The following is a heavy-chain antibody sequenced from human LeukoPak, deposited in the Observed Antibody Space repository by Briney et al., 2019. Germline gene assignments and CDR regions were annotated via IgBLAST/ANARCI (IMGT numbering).Heavy chain of an antibody. D-gene: IGHD1-26*01. CDR3: ASGRPLGFDY. V-gene: IGHV4-59*01. Sequence: SETLSLTCTVSGGSISSYYWTWIRQPPGKGLEWIGYIYYSGTTNYSPSLKSRVTISIDTSRNQFSLKLSSVTAADTAVYCCASGRPLGFDYWGQGTLVTVSS. CDR1: GGSISSYY. J-gene: IGHJ4*02. CDR2: IYYSGTT.